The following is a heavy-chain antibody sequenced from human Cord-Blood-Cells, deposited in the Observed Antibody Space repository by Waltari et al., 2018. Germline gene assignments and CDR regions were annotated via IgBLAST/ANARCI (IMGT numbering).Heavy chain of an antibody. CDR2: IKQDGSEK. CDR1: GFTVSSDW. V-gene: IGHV3-7*01. CDR3: ARESLSWSFDY. Sequence: EVQLVESGGGLVQPGGSLRLSCAASGFTVSSDWMSWVRQAPGKGLEWVANIKQDGSEKYYVDSVKGRFTISRDNAKNSLYLQMNSLRAEDTAVYYCARESLSWSFDYWGQGTLVTVSS. J-gene: IGHJ4*02. D-gene: IGHD6-13*01.